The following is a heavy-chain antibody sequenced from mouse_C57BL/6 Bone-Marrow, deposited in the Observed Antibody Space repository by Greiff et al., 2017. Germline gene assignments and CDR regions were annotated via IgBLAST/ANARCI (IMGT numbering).Heavy chain of an antibody. V-gene: IGHV5-6*01. J-gene: IGHJ3*01. CDR3: ARLGGYDGAWFAY. Sequence: EVQRVESGGDLVKPGGSLKLSCAASGFTFSSYGMSWVRQTPDKRLEWVATISSGGSYTYYPDSVKGLFTISRDNAKNTLYLQMSSLKSEDTAMYYCARLGGYDGAWFAYWGQGTLVTVSA. CDR2: ISSGGSYT. CDR1: GFTFSSYG. D-gene: IGHD2-2*01.